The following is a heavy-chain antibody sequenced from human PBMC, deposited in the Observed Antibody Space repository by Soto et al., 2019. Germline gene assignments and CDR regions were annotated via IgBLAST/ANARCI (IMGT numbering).Heavy chain of an antibody. Sequence: QEQLVESGGGVVQPGRSLRLSCAASGFTFSSYGMHWVRQAPGKGLEWVALIWFDGSDKYYADSVKGRFTVSRDNTKNTVYLEMNRLRAEDTAVYYCARVDYDSYFGMDVWGQGATVTVSS. CDR2: IWFDGSDK. J-gene: IGHJ6*02. CDR1: GFTFSSYG. V-gene: IGHV3-33*01. CDR3: ARVDYDSYFGMDV.